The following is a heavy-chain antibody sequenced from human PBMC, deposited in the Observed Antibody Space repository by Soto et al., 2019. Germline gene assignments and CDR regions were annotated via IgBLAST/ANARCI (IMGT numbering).Heavy chain of an antibody. V-gene: IGHV3-21*01. D-gene: IGHD5-12*01. J-gene: IGHJ3*02. CDR2: ISSSSSYI. CDR1: GFTFSSYS. Sequence: GGSLRLSCAASGFTFSSYSMNWVRQAPGKGLEWVSSISSSSSYIYYADSVKGRFTISRDNAKNSLYLQMNSLRAEDTAVYYCARIDIVAYVRAFDIWGQGTMVTVSS. CDR3: ARIDIVAYVRAFDI.